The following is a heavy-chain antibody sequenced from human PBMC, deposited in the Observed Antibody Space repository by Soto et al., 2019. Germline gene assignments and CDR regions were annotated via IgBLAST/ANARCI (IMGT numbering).Heavy chain of an antibody. CDR2: FSAYNDNK. D-gene: IGHD3-22*01. Sequence: QVQLVQSGAEVKNPGASVKVSCKASGYNFTSYGISWVRQAPGQGLEWVGWFSAYNDNKNRAQKLQGRLTLTTDTSTSTAHMELRSLTSDDTAVYYCARGGDYYDTSAYYDYWGQGTLVTVSS. J-gene: IGHJ4*02. CDR3: ARGGDYYDTSAYYDY. V-gene: IGHV1-18*01. CDR1: GYNFTSYG.